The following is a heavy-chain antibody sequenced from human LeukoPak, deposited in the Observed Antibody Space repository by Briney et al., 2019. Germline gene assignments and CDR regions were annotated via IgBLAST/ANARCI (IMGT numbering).Heavy chain of an antibody. Sequence: SETLSLTCTVSGGSISSYYWSWIRQPPGKGLEWIGYIYYSGSTNYNPSLKSRVTISVDTSKNQFSLKLSSVTAADTAVYYCARDGYNLGFDYWGQGTLVTVSS. CDR2: IYYSGST. J-gene: IGHJ4*02. V-gene: IGHV4-59*01. CDR3: ARDGYNLGFDY. D-gene: IGHD5-24*01. CDR1: GGSISSYY.